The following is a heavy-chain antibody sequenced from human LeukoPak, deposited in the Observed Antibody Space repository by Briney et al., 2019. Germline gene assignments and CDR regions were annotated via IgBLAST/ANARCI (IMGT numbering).Heavy chain of an antibody. J-gene: IGHJ5*02. CDR3: ARVGERFAGLYNWFDP. CDR1: GGTFSSYA. CDR2: IIPIFGTA. Sequence: SSVKVSCKASGGTFSSYAISGVRQAPGQGREWMGGIIPIFGTANYAQKFQGRVTITADESTSTDYMELSSLRSEDTAVYHCARVGERFAGLYNWFDPWGQGTLVTVSS. D-gene: IGHD3-10*01. V-gene: IGHV1-69*13.